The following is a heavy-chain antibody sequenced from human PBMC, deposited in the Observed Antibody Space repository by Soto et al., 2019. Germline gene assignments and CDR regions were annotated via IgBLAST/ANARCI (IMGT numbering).Heavy chain of an antibody. D-gene: IGHD4-17*01. CDR1: GASVRSSDYY. CDR2: IYNSGGS. Sequence: QVQLQESGPGLVKPSQTLSLTCSVSGASVRSSDYYWSSIRQAPGKGLEWIGYIYNSGGSYYNPSLKGRLTISIDTSKNQFSLKLNSVTAADTAIYYCVGTGTTDDYWGRGTLVTVSS. V-gene: IGHV4-30-4*01. J-gene: IGHJ4*02. CDR3: VGTGTTDDY.